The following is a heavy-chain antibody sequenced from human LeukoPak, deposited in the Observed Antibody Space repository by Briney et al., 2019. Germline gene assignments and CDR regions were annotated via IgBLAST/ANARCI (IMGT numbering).Heavy chain of an antibody. CDR2: ISRGGSST. J-gene: IGHJ4*02. D-gene: IGHD1-26*01. CDR3: ARDRLSGSYWGEWSY. V-gene: IGHV3-11*04. CDR1: GFTFSDYY. Sequence: GGSLRLSCAASGFTFSDYYMSWIRQAPGKGVEWVSYISRGGSSTYYADSVKGRFTISRDNAKNSLYLQMNSLRAEDTAVYYCARDRLSGSYWGEWSYWGQGTLVTVSS.